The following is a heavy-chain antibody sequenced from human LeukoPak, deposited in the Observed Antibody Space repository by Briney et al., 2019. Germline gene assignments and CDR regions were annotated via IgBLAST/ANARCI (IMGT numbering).Heavy chain of an antibody. J-gene: IGHJ4*02. CDR1: GFTFSSYW. V-gene: IGHV3-7*01. Sequence: GGSLRLSCAAPGFTFSSYWMSWVRQAPGKGLEWVANIKQDGSAKYYVDSVKGRFTISRDNAKNSLYLQMNSLRVEDTAVYYCARVKGGAIDVWGQGTLVTVSS. CDR2: IKQDGSAK. CDR3: ARVKGGAIDV. D-gene: IGHD3-16*01.